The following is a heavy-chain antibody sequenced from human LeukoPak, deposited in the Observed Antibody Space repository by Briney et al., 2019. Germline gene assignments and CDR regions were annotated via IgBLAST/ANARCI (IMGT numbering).Heavy chain of an antibody. J-gene: IGHJ4*02. CDR1: GFTFSSYS. Sequence: GGSLRLSCAASGFTFSSYSMNWVRQAPGKGLEWVSSISSSSSYIYYEDSVKGRFTISRDNAKNSLYLQMNSLRAEDTAVYYCARAYVVVPAALDYWGQGTLVTVSS. CDR2: ISSSSSYI. CDR3: ARAYVVVPAALDY. D-gene: IGHD2-2*01. V-gene: IGHV3-21*01.